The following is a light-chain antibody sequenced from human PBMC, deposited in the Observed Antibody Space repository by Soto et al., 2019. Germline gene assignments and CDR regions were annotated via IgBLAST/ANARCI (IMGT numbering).Light chain of an antibody. CDR2: GAC. J-gene: IGKJ5*01. V-gene: IGKV3-20*01. CDR3: QQYGGSPIT. CDR1: QSVTCK. Sequence: ENVLTQATDTLPLSPGERATLSCRASQSVTCKFAWYQHKPGQAPRLLISGACSRASGAPDRFSGSGSETDFTLIISMLQPEDFALYYCQQYGGSPITFGQGTRLEI.